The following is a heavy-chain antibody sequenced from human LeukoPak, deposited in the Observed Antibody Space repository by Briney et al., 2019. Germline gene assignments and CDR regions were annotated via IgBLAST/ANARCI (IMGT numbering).Heavy chain of an antibody. Sequence: ASVKVSCKASGYTFTSHGISWVRQAPGQGLEWMGWISAYNGNTNYAQKLQGRVTMTTDTSTSTAYMELSSLRSEDTAVYYCARDSVVVAARGGIDYWGQGTLVTVSS. CDR1: GYTFTSHG. V-gene: IGHV1-18*01. J-gene: IGHJ4*02. D-gene: IGHD2-15*01. CDR2: ISAYNGNT. CDR3: ARDSVVVAARGGIDY.